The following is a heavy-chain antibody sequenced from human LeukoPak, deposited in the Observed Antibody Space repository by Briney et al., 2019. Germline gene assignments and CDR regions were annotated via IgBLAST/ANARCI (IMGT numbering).Heavy chain of an antibody. V-gene: IGHV1-2*02. CDR1: GYTFTGYY. D-gene: IGHD3-22*01. J-gene: IGHJ4*02. CDR3: ARDPYYYDSSGYYYEDY. Sequence: GASVKVSCEASGYTFTGYYMHWVRQAPGQGLEWMGWINPNSGGTNYAQKFQGRVTMTRDTSISTAYMELSRLRSDDTAVYYCARDPYYYDSSGYYYEDYWGQGTLVTVSS. CDR2: INPNSGGT.